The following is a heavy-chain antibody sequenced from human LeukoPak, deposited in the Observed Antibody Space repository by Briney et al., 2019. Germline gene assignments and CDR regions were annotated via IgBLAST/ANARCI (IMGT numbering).Heavy chain of an antibody. J-gene: IGHJ6*03. Sequence: GGSLRLSCAASGFTFSSYSMNWVRQAPGKGLEWVSSISSSSYIYYADSVKCRFTISRDNAKNSLYLQMNSLKNEDTAVYYCTRTSDILTGYTPREAYYYYYHMDVWGKGATVTISS. D-gene: IGHD3-9*01. CDR3: TRTSDILTGYTPREAYYYYYHMDV. CDR1: GFTFSSYS. V-gene: IGHV3-21*04. CDR2: ISSSSYI.